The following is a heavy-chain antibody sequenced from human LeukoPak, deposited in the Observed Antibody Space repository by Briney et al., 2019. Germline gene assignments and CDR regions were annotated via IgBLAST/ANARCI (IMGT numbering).Heavy chain of an antibody. CDR3: VRWTNTYLDY. CDR2: INPNSGGT. Sequence: ASVKVSCKASGYTFTGYYMHWVRQAPGQGLEWMGWINPNSGGTNYAQKFQGRVTMTRDTSISTAYMELSSLTSEDTAVYYCVRWTNTYLDYWGQGTLVTVSS. J-gene: IGHJ4*02. D-gene: IGHD3/OR15-3a*01. V-gene: IGHV1-2*02. CDR1: GYTFTGYY.